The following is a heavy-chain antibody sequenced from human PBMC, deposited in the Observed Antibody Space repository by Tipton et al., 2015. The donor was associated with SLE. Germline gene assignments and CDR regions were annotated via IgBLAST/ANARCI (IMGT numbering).Heavy chain of an antibody. V-gene: IGHV4-61*09. CDR1: GGSISSGSYY. CDR3: AADGSITMIVWGAFDI. J-gene: IGHJ3*02. Sequence: TLSLTCTVSGGSISSGSYYWSWIRQPAGKGLEWIGHIYTSGSTNYNPSLKSRVTISVDTSKNQFSLKLSSVTAADTAVYYCAADGSITMIVWGAFDIWGQGTMVTVSS. D-gene: IGHD3-22*01. CDR2: IYTSGST.